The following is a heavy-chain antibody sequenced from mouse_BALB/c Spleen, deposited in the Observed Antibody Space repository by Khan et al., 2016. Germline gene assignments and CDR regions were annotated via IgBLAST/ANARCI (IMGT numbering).Heavy chain of an antibody. D-gene: IGHD2-3*01. Sequence: MQLEESGAELVKPGASVKLSCTASGFNIKDTYMHWVKQRPEQGLEWIGRIDPTNGNTKYDPKFQGKATITADTSSNTAYLQLSSLTSEDTAVYYCARTYDGYYVGAMDYWGQGTSVTVSS. J-gene: IGHJ4*01. V-gene: IGHV14-3*02. CDR2: IDPTNGNT. CDR3: ARTYDGYYVGAMDY. CDR1: GFNIKDTY.